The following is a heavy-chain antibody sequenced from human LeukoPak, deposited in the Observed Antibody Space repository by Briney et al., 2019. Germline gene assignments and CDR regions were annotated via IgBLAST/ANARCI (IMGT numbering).Heavy chain of an antibody. CDR1: GFTFSSYG. CDR3: AKDRYSTHNWFDP. V-gene: IGHV3-30*18. CDR2: MSYDGSNK. D-gene: IGHD5-12*01. J-gene: IGHJ5*02. Sequence: GRSLRLSCAASGFTFSSYGMHWVRQAPGKGLEWVAIMSYDGSNKYYADSVKGRFTISRDNSKNTLYLQMNSLRTEDTAVYYCAKDRYSTHNWFDPWGQGTLVTVSS.